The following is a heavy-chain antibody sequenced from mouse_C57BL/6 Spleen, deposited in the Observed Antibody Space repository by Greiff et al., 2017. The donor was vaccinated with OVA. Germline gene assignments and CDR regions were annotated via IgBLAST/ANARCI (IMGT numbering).Heavy chain of an antibody. Sequence: QVQLKQSGAELMKPGASVKLSCKATGYTFTGYWIEWVKQRPGHGLEWIGEILTGSGSTNYNEKFNGKATFTADTSSNTAYMQLSSLTTEYSAIYYCARNFYDGYYLFAYWGQGTLVTVSA. D-gene: IGHD2-3*01. CDR2: ILTGSGST. CDR1: GYTFTGYW. CDR3: ARNFYDGYYLFAY. J-gene: IGHJ3*01. V-gene: IGHV1-9*01.